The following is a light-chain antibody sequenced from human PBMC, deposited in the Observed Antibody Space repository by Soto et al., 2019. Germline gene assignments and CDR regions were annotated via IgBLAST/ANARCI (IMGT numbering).Light chain of an antibody. CDR1: QGISTY. Sequence: DIQLTQSPSFLYASVGDRVTITCRASQGISTYLAWYQQRPGKAPKLLIYDASTLQSGVPSRFSGSRSGTEFTLTISSLQPEDLANYYCQQLNGYVALTFGGGTKVDIK. J-gene: IGKJ4*01. V-gene: IGKV1-9*01. CDR2: DAS. CDR3: QQLNGYVALT.